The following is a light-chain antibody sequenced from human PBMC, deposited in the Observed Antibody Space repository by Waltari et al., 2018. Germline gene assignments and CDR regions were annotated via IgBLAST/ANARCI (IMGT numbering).Light chain of an antibody. Sequence: DIQMTQSPSSLSASVGERVTITCQASRDINNYLNWYQQKPGKAPKLLIYDASTLETGVPSRFSGSGSGTDFVFTISRLQPEDIATYYCQHYDGVPPWTFGQGTRVDFK. J-gene: IGKJ1*01. CDR1: RDINNY. CDR3: QHYDGVPPWT. V-gene: IGKV1-33*01. CDR2: DAS.